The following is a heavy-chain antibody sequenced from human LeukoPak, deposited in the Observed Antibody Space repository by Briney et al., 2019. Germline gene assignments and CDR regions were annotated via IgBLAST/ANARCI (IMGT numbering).Heavy chain of an antibody. CDR1: GGSISSGDYY. CDR2: IYYSGST. Sequence: PSQTLSLTCTVSGGSISSGDYYWSWIRQPPGKGLEWIGYIYYSGSTYYNPSLKSRVTISVDTSKNQFSLKLSSVTGADTAVYYCARAWDLYYFDYWGQGTLVTVSS. J-gene: IGHJ4*02. D-gene: IGHD1-26*01. V-gene: IGHV4-30-4*01. CDR3: ARAWDLYYFDY.